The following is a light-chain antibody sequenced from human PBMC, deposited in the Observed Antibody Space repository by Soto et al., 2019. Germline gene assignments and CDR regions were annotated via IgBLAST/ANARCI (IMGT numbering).Light chain of an antibody. CDR2: AAS. Sequence: AIMLTQSPSSLSASMGDRVTITCRASQGIDSSFAWYQQKPGKAPKLLIYAASSLQSGVPSRFSGSGSGTDFTLTISSLQPEDFATYYCQHYNSYLWTFGQGTKVDIK. V-gene: IGKV1-13*02. J-gene: IGKJ1*01. CDR3: QHYNSYLWT. CDR1: QGIDSS.